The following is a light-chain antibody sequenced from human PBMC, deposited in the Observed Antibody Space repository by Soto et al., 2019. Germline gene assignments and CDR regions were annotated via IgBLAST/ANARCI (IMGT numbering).Light chain of an antibody. CDR1: QGVSLSF. CDR3: QQYVRSSWT. V-gene: IGKV3-20*01. Sequence: DIVLTQSPDTLSLSPGERVTLSCRASQGVSLSFLVWYQQKPARAPRLLIYDSSTRASSVPDRFDGDGSGTDFTPTITSLEPEDSAVYYCQQYVRSSWTFGQGTKLEIK. J-gene: IGKJ1*01. CDR2: DSS.